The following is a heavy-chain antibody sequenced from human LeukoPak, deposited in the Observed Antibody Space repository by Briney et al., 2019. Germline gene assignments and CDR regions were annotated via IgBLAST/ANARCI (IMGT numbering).Heavy chain of an antibody. V-gene: IGHV4-34*01. CDR2: INHSGST. CDR3: ARANGIAVAGYYFDY. J-gene: IGHJ4*02. Sequence: PSETLSLTCAVYGVSFSGYYWSWIRQPPGKGLEWIGEINHSGSTNYNPSLKSRVTISVDTSKNQFSLKLSSVTAADTAVYYCARANGIAVAGYYFDYWGQGTLVTVSS. CDR1: GVSFSGYY. D-gene: IGHD6-19*01.